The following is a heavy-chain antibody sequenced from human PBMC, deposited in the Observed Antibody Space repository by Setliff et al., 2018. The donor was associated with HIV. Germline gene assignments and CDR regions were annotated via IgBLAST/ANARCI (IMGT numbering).Heavy chain of an antibody. D-gene: IGHD3-10*02. CDR1: GYSINNIHY. CDR2: IYDGGTT. Sequence: SETLSLTCDVSGYSINNIHYWGWIRQPPGKGLECLGNIYDGGTTYHNPSLKGRVTISIDTSKAQFSLKLISATAADTAVYYCVRRDVSFLFGQFDSWGQGILVTVSS. V-gene: IGHV4-38-2*01. J-gene: IGHJ4*02. CDR3: VRRDVSFLFGQFDS.